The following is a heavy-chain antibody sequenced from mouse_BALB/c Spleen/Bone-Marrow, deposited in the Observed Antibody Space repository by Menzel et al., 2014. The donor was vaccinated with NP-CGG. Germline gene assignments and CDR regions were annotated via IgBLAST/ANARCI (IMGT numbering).Heavy chain of an antibody. CDR1: GYTFTSYD. J-gene: IGHJ4*01. V-gene: IGHV1S56*01. CDR2: IYPGDGSS. CDR3: ARAPSMDY. Sequence: QVQLQQSGPELVKPGVLVKISCKASGYTFTSYDINWVKQRPGQGLERIGWIYPGDGSSKYNEKFKGKATLTADKSSSTAYMQLSSLTSENSAVYFCARAPSMDYWGQGTSVTVSS.